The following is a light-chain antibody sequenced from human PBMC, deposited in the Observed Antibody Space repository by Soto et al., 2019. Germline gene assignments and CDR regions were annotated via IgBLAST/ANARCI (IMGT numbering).Light chain of an antibody. CDR2: GAS. V-gene: IGKV3-20*01. CDR3: HQYSKSPLT. J-gene: IGKJ4*01. Sequence: EIVLTQSPGTLSLSPGERATLSCRASQSVSGSYLAWYQQKPGQAPRLFIYGASYRATGIPDRFSGSGSGTDFTLTISRLEPEDFAAYYCHQYSKSPLTFGGGTKADIK. CDR1: QSVSGSY.